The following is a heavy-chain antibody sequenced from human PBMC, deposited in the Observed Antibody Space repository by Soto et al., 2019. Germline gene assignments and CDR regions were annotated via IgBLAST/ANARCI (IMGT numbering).Heavy chain of an antibody. J-gene: IGHJ4*02. D-gene: IGHD3-10*01. CDR1: GFTFITYA. CDR2: MSFDGKSK. V-gene: IGHV3-30*04. Sequence: SLRLSCEASGFTFITYAMHWARQAPGKGLEWVSVMSFDGKSKYYADSVRGRFTISRDNSKNTLYLQMNSLRPEDTAIYYCARAFYYGSGLLDYWGKGTLVTVSS. CDR3: ARAFYYGSGLLDY.